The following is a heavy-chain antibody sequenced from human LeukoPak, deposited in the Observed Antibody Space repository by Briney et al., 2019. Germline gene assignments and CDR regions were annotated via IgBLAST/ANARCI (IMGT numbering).Heavy chain of an antibody. CDR3: ARGGPGRFIAKYYFDY. D-gene: IGHD6-13*01. V-gene: IGHV4-34*01. J-gene: IGHJ4*02. CDR2: INHSGST. CDR1: GGSFSGYY. Sequence: SETLSHTCAVYGGSFSGYYWSWIRQPPGKGLEWIGEINHSGSTNYNPSLKSRVPISVDTSKNQFSLKLSSVTAADTAVYYCARGGPGRFIAKYYFDYWGQGTLVTVSS.